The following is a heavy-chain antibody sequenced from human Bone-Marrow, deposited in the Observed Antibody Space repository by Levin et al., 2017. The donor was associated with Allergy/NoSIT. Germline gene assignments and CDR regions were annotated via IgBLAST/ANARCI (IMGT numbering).Heavy chain of an antibody. CDR1: GFTFSSYW. CDR2: IKTDGSET. J-gene: IGHJ3*02. D-gene: IGHD2-2*01. CDR3: ARDRNFKCARNTCYVAFVI. V-gene: IGHV3-74*01. Sequence: PGGSLRLSCAASGFTFSSYWMHWVRQAPGKGLVWVSRIKTDGSETNYGDSVKGRFTISRDNAKNTLYLQMNSLRDEDSAVYYCARDRNFKCARNTCYVAFVIWGRGTMVTVSS.